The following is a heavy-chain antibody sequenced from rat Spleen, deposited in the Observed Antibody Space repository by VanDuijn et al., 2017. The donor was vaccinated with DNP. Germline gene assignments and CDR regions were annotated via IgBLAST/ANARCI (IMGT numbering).Heavy chain of an antibody. V-gene: IGHV3-3*01. D-gene: IGHD5-1*01. CDR3: AIQLGVFDY. CDR2: INSAGST. J-gene: IGHJ2*01. CDR1: GYSITSSYR. Sequence: EVQLQESGPGLVKPSQSLSLTCSVTGYSITSSYRWNWIRKFPGNKLEWMGYINSAGSTNYNPSLKSRISITTDTSKNQFFLQVNSVIPEDTATYYCAIQLGVFDYWDQGVMVTVSS.